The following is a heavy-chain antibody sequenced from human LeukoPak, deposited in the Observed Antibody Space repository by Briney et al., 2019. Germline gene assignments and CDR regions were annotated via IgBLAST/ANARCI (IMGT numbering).Heavy chain of an antibody. CDR1: GFTFSSYS. V-gene: IGHV3-21*01. CDR3: ARPLVGDALDY. Sequence: PGGSLRLSCAASGFTFSSYSMNWVRLAPGKGLEWVSSISSGSSYIYYADSVKGRFTISRDNSKNTLYLQMNSLRAEDTAVYYCARPLVGDALDYWGQGTLVTVSS. D-gene: IGHD1-26*01. J-gene: IGHJ4*02. CDR2: ISSGSSYI.